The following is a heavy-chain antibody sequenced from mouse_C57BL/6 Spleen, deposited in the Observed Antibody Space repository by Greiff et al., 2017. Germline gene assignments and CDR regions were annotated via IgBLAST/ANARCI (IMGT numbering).Heavy chain of an antibody. D-gene: IGHD1-1*01. CDR2: IYPGSGNT. Sequence: QVQLQQSGAELVRPGASVKLSCKASGYTFTDYYINWVKQRPGQGLEWIARIYPGSGNTYYNEKFKGKATLTAEKSSSTAYMQLSSLTSEDSAVYFCARGDYYGSTGFDYWGQGTTLTVSS. CDR1: GYTFTDYY. V-gene: IGHV1-76*01. J-gene: IGHJ2*01. CDR3: ARGDYYGSTGFDY.